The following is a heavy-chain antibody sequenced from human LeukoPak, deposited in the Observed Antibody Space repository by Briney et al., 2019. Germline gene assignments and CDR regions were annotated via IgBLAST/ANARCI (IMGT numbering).Heavy chain of an antibody. D-gene: IGHD2-15*01. CDR1: GGSFSGYY. J-gene: IGHJ4*02. Sequence: PSETLSLTCAVYGGSFSGYYWSWIRQPPGKGLEWIGEINHSGSTNYNPSLKSRVTISVDTSKNQFSLKLSSVTAADTAVYYCARARRWVVAAPDYWGQGTLVTVSS. V-gene: IGHV4-34*01. CDR3: ARARRWVVAAPDY. CDR2: INHSGST.